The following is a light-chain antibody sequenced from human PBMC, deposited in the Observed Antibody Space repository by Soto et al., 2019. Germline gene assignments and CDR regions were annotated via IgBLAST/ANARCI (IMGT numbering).Light chain of an antibody. V-gene: IGLV8-61*01. J-gene: IGLJ3*02. Sequence: QTVVTQEPSFSVSPGGTVTLTCGLTSGSVSTSYYPSWYQRTPGQAPRTLIYTTNTRSSGVPDRFSGSILGNKAALTITGAQADDESVYYCLLYMGSGISMFGGGTKLTVL. CDR3: LLYMGSGISM. CDR2: TTN. CDR1: SGSVSTSYY.